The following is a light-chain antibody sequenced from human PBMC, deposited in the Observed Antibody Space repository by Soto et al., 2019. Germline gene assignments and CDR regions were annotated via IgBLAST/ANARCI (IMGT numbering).Light chain of an antibody. CDR2: GAS. CDR3: QQYNNWWT. CDR1: QSVSAN. V-gene: IGKV3-15*01. Sequence: EILMTQSPATLSVSPGESAILSCRASQSVSANLAWYQQKPGQAPRLLIYGASTRATGVPARFSGSGSGTEFTLTISGLQSEDVAVYYCQQYNNWWTFGQGTKVEVE. J-gene: IGKJ1*01.